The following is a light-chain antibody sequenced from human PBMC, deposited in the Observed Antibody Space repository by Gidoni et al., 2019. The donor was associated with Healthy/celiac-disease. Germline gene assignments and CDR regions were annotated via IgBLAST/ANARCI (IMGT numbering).Light chain of an antibody. J-gene: IGKJ4*01. CDR3: QQSYSTPLT. CDR2: AAS. CDR1: QSISSY. V-gene: IGKV1-39*01. Sequence: DIQMTQPPSSLSASVGDRVTITCRASQSISSYLKWYQQKPGNAPKLLIYAASSLQSGVPSRFSGSGSGTDFTLTISSLQPEDCATYYWQQSYSTPLTFGGGTKVESK.